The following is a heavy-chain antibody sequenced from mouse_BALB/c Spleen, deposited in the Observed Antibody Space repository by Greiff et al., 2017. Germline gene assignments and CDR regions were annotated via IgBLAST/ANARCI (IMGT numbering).Heavy chain of an antibody. CDR1: GFTFSDYY. D-gene: IGHD2-2*01. V-gene: IGHV5-4*02. CDR3: ARGYAPYYYAMDY. Sequence: EVQVVESGGGLVKPGGSLKLSCAASGFTFSDYYMYWVRQTPEKRLEWVATISDGGSYTYYPDSVKGRFTISRDNAKNNLYLQMSSLKSEDTAMYYCARGYAPYYYAMDYWGQGTSVTVSS. CDR2: ISDGGSYT. J-gene: IGHJ4*01.